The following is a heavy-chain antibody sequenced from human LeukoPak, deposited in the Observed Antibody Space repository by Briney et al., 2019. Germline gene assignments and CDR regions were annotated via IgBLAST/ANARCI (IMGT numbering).Heavy chain of an antibody. CDR1: GFPVRSRY. J-gene: IGHJ4*02. Sequence: GGSLRLSCEVSGFPVRSRYMTWVRQPPGKGLECVAVIYNGGSTYYIDSVKGRFTISRDISKSKMYLKMNNLRVEDTAIYYCASLEGEPSDGRWGQGTLVTVSS. V-gene: IGHV3-53*01. D-gene: IGHD1-26*01. CDR3: ASLEGEPSDGR. CDR2: IYNGGST.